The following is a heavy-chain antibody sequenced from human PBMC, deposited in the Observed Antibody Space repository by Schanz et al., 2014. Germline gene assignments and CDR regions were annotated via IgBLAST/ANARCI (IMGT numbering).Heavy chain of an antibody. Sequence: QVQLVQSGPEVKKPGASVRLSCKASGYNFNRHDISWVRQAPGQGLEWMGWINPSSGGTNYAQKFQGGVTMTRDTSISTAYMELSSLRSEDTAVYYCARNYGGHSEESDRYGMDVWGQGTTVTVSS. J-gene: IGHJ6*02. CDR1: GYNFNRHD. V-gene: IGHV1-2*02. D-gene: IGHD4-17*01. CDR3: ARNYGGHSEESDRYGMDV. CDR2: INPSSGGT.